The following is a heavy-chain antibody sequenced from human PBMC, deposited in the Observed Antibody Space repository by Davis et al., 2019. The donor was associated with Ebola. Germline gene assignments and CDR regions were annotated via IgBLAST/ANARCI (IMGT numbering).Heavy chain of an antibody. Sequence: ASVKVSCKASGYTFTGYYMHWVRQAPGQGLECMGWINPNSGGTNYAQKFQGRVTMTRDTSISTAYMELSRLRSGDTAVYYCAASGSYGTLIDYWGLGTLVTVSS. CDR2: INPNSGGT. D-gene: IGHD1-26*01. CDR3: AASGSYGTLIDY. V-gene: IGHV1-2*02. J-gene: IGHJ4*02. CDR1: GYTFTGYY.